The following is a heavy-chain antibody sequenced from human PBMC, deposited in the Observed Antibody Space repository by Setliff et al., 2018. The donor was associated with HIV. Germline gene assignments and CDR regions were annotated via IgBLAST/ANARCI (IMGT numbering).Heavy chain of an antibody. D-gene: IGHD4-17*01. J-gene: IGHJ6*03. CDR3: ATRGDLLGRRASTVTVYYYYLDV. Sequence: ASVKVSCKVSGYTLTELSIHWVRQAPGKGLEWMGGFVPEHSETIYAQKFQGRVTMTEDISTDTAFMELSGLTSEDTAVYYCATRGDLLGRRASTVTVYYYYLDVWGNGTTVTVSS. CDR1: GYTLTELS. CDR2: FVPEHSET. V-gene: IGHV1-24*01.